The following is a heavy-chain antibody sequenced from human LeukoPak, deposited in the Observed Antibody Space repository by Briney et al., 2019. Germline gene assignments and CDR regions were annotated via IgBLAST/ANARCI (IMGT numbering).Heavy chain of an antibody. CDR2: IYATGST. D-gene: IGHD3-10*01. CDR3: ATGGSYLVY. V-gene: IGHV4-4*07. CDR1: GGSLTSYN. J-gene: IGHJ4*02. Sequence: KPSETLSLTCSVSGGSLTSYNWSWIRQPAGKGLEWIGRIYATGSTNYNPSLKSRVTISVDKSKNQFSLKLSSVTAADTAVYYCATGGSYLVYWGQGTLVTVSS.